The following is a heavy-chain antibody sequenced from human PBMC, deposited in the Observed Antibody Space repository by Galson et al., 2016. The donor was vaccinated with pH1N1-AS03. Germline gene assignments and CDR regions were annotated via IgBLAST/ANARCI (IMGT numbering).Heavy chain of an antibody. CDR1: GGSISGGSYY. D-gene: IGHD2-21*01. CDR2: IHVSGST. CDR3: ARGVRVDCGRELCYSGMDV. V-gene: IGHV4-61*02. Sequence: TLSLTCTVSGGSISGGSYYWSWIRQTAGEGLEWIGRIHVSGSTDNNPSLQSRVSISMDTSKNQISLDLYSVTAADTAIYYCARGVRVDCGRELCYSGMDVWGQGATVTVSS. J-gene: IGHJ6*02.